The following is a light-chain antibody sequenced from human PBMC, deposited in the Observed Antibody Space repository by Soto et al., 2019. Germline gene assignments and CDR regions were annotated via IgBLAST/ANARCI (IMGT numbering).Light chain of an antibody. V-gene: IGKV3-15*01. CDR2: DGS. CDR3: QQYDGWPIT. Sequence: EIVMTQSPDTVYVSPGERATLSCRASQSVRSNLAWYQHKPGQAPRLLIYDGSTRALGIPARFSGSESRREFPLTISRQQYEDFAVYCCQQYDGWPITFGQGTRLEI. J-gene: IGKJ5*01. CDR1: QSVRSN.